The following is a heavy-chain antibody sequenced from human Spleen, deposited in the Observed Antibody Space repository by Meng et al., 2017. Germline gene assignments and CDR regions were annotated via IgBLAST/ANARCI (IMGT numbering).Heavy chain of an antibody. D-gene: IGHD6-13*01. CDR2: IYTSGST. CDR1: GGSISSYY. V-gene: IGHV4-4*07. CDR3: ARVSSGYSSSWYWYTYYYYYGMDV. Sequence: SETLSLTCTVSGGSISSYYWSWIRQPAGKGLEWIGRIYTSGSTNYNPSLKSRVTMSVDTSKNQFSLKLSSVTAADTAVYYCARVSSGYSSSWYWYTYYYYYGMDVWGQGTTVTVSS. J-gene: IGHJ6*02.